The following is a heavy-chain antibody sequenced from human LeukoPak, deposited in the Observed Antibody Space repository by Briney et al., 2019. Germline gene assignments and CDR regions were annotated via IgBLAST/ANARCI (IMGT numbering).Heavy chain of an antibody. CDR2: ITTAGGT. V-gene: IGHV3-13*04. D-gene: IGHD2-2*01. CDR3: ARARCSRTSCNTESDY. Sequence: GGSLRLSCAASGFTFSSYDMHWVRQTTGEGLEWISAITTAGGTYYLGSVKGRFTISRDNTKNTLYLQMNILRAEDTAVYYCARARCSRTSCNTESDYWGQGTLVTVSS. J-gene: IGHJ4*02. CDR1: GFTFSSYD.